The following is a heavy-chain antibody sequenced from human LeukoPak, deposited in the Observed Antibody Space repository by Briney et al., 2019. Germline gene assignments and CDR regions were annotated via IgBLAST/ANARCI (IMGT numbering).Heavy chain of an antibody. D-gene: IGHD3-3*01. Sequence: PGGSLRLSCAASGFIFSSHWMSWVRQAPGKGLEWVANIKQDGSEKYYVDSVKGRFTISRDNAKNSLYLQMNSLRAEDTAVYYCARASPPLYDFWSGYDYWGQGTLVTVSS. J-gene: IGHJ4*02. CDR2: IKQDGSEK. CDR1: GFIFSSHW. V-gene: IGHV3-7*01. CDR3: ARASPPLYDFWSGYDY.